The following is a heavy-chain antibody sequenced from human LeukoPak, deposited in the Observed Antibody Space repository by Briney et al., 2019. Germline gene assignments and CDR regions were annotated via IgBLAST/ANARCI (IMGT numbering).Heavy chain of an antibody. J-gene: IGHJ6*02. CDR1: GGSFSGYY. CDR2: INHSGST. V-gene: IGHV4-34*01. CDR3: AKDGKRYDDYFQYYYYGMDV. Sequence: SETLSLTCAVYGGSFSGYYWSWIRQPPGKGLEWIGEINHSGSTNYNPSLKSRVTISVDTSKNQFSLKLSSVTAADTAVYYCAKDGKRYDDYFQYYYYGMDVWGQGTTVTVSS. D-gene: IGHD4-17*01.